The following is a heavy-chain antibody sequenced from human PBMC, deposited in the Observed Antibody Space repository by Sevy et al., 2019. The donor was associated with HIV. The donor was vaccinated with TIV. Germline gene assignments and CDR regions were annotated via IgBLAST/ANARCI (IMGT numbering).Heavy chain of an antibody. J-gene: IGHJ6*02. CDR3: ARDLRPHLLYSDFWSGYSGMDV. Sequence: GGSLRLSCVASAFTFSTYGMHWVRQAPGKGLEWVSVISFDGSHKYYADSVKGRCTVSRDNSKNTLNRQMNSLRAEDTAVYYCARDLRPHLLYSDFWSGYSGMDVWGQGTTVTVSS. V-gene: IGHV3-30*03. CDR1: AFTFSTYG. D-gene: IGHD3-3*01. CDR2: ISFDGSHK.